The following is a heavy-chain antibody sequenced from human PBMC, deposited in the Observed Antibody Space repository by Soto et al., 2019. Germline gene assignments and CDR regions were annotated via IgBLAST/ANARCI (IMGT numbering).Heavy chain of an antibody. D-gene: IGHD5-18*01. Sequence: QVQLVQSGAEVKKPGASVKVSCKASGYIFTSYGLSWVRQAPGQGLEWMGWISVYNGNTNYAQKLQGRVIMTTDISTSTAYMELRSLRSDDTAVYYCGRGHGSYGYLDFWGRGTLVSVSS. CDR2: ISVYNGNT. CDR1: GYIFTSYG. V-gene: IGHV1-18*01. J-gene: IGHJ2*01. CDR3: GRGHGSYGYLDF.